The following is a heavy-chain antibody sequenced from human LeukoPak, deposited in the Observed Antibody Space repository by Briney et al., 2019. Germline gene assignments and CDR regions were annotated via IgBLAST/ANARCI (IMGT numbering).Heavy chain of an antibody. V-gene: IGHV4-30-2*01. D-gene: IGHD4-17*01. Sequence: PSETLSLTCAVSGGSISSGGYSWSWIRQPPGKGLEWIGYIYHSGSTYYNPSLKSRVTISVDRSKNQFSLKLSSVTAADTAVYYCARVGDKAGFPDYWGQGTLVTVSS. CDR1: GGSISSGGYS. CDR3: ARVGDKAGFPDY. J-gene: IGHJ4*02. CDR2: IYHSGST.